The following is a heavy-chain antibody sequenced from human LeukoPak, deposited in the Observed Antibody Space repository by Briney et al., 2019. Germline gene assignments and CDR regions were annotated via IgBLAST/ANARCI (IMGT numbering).Heavy chain of an antibody. Sequence: ASVKVSCKASGYTFTHFYIHWVRQAPGQGLASMGMVNPTGGAPTYAQTFQGRLTLTADVSTSTVYMELSSLRYEGTAVYTCASNHGGDTGFDLWGQGTPVTVSS. J-gene: IGHJ5*02. D-gene: IGHD4-17*01. V-gene: IGHV1-46*01. CDR1: GYTFTHFY. CDR2: VNPTGGAP. CDR3: ASNHGGDTGFDL.